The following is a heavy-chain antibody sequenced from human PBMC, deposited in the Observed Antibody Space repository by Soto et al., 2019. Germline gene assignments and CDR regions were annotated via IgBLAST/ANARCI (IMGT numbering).Heavy chain of an antibody. J-gene: IGHJ3*01. CDR3: AKEDDELTNGHFEL. CDR2: TSASDGSA. CDR1: GFSISTYD. Sequence: EMQLLESGGGWVKPGGSLRLSCAASGFSISTYDMSWVRQTPGKGLEWVSGTSASDGSAYYSDSVRGRFNIARDNYKNTLYVEMNSLISEDTAIYYCAKEDDELTNGHFELWGKGTMVTVSS. D-gene: IGHD2-8*01. V-gene: IGHV3-23*01.